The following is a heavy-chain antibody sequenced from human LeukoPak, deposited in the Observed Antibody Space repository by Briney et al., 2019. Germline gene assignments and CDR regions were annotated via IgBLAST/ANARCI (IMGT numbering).Heavy chain of an antibody. D-gene: IGHD6-6*01. V-gene: IGHV3-30-3*01. Sequence: GGSLRLSCAASGFTFSSYAMHWVRQAPGKGLEWVAVISYDGSNKYYADSVKGRFTISRDNSKNTLYLQMNRLRAEDTAVYYCARDPEAARFHYYYMDVWGKGTTVTVSS. CDR3: ARDPEAARFHYYYMDV. CDR1: GFTFSSYA. CDR2: ISYDGSNK. J-gene: IGHJ6*03.